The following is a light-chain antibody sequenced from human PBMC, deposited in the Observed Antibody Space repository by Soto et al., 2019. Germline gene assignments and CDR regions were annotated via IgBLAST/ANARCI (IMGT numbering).Light chain of an antibody. Sequence: QSALTQTASVSGSPGQSITISCTGTSSDVGGYNYVSWYQQHPGKAPKLMIYEVSNRPSGVSNRFSGAKSGNTASLTISGVHAEDEADYYCSSYTSSSFPWVFGTGTKVTVL. CDR3: SSYTSSSFPWV. CDR2: EVS. CDR1: SSDVGGYNY. J-gene: IGLJ1*01. V-gene: IGLV2-14*01.